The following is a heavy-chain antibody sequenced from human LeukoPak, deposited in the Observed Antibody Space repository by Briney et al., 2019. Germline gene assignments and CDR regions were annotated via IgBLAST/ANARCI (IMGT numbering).Heavy chain of an antibody. CDR2: INTDGTVT. CDR3: ATKQWLAPPPDS. Sequence: GGSLRLSCAASGFTFSKYWMLWVRQAPGKGLESVSRINTDGTVTTYPDSVKGRFTVSRDNADNTMFLQMNSVRDEDTAVYYCATKQWLAPPPDSWGQGTPVTVSS. J-gene: IGHJ4*02. CDR1: GFTFSKYW. D-gene: IGHD5-12*01. V-gene: IGHV3-74*01.